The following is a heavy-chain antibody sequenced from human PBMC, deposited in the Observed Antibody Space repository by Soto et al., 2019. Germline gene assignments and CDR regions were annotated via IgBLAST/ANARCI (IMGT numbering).Heavy chain of an antibody. CDR3: ARDWGLDYYDSSGYYYVGWFDP. J-gene: IGHJ5*02. V-gene: IGHV4-31*03. CDR2: IYYSGST. CDR1: GGSISSGGYY. Sequence: SETLSVTCTVSGGSISSGGYYWSWIRQHPGKGLEWIGYIYYSGSTYYNPSLKSRVTISVDTSKNQFSLKLSSVTAADTAVYYCARDWGLDYYDSSGYYYVGWFDPWGQGTLVTLSS. D-gene: IGHD3-22*01.